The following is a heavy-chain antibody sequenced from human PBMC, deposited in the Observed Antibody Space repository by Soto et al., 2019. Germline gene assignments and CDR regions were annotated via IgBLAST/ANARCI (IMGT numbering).Heavy chain of an antibody. CDR2: INAGNGNT. D-gene: IGHD3-9*01. V-gene: IGHV1-3*01. Sequence: GASVKVSCKASGYTFTSYAMHWVRQAPGQRLEWMGWINAGNGNTKYSQKFQGRVTITRDTSASTAYMELSSLRSEDTAVYYCARYRPLRYLDYYGMDVWGQGTTVTVS. J-gene: IGHJ6*02. CDR1: GYTFTSYA. CDR3: ARYRPLRYLDYYGMDV.